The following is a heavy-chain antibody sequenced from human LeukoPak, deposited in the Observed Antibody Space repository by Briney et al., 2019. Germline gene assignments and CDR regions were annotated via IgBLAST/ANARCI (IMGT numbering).Heavy chain of an antibody. CDR3: ARVRSYYDSSGRTYDY. J-gene: IGHJ4*02. D-gene: IGHD3-22*01. CDR1: GYTFTSYG. Sequence: ASVKVSCKASGYTFTSYGISWVRQAPGQGLEWMGWISAYHGNTNYAQKLQGRVTMTTDTSTSTAYMELRSLRSDDTAVYYCARVRSYYDSSGRTYDYWGQGTLVTVSS. CDR2: ISAYHGNT. V-gene: IGHV1-18*01.